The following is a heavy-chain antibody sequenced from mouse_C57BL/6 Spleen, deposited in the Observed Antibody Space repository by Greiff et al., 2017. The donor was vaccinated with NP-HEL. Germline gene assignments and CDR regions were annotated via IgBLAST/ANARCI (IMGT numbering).Heavy chain of an antibody. Sequence: VQLQESGPGLVAPSQSLSITCTVSGFSLTSYGVAWVRQSPGKGLEWLGVICGVGSTNYNSALNSRLSISKDNSKSQVFLKMNSLQTDDTAMYYCASFDYDGGLAYWGQGTLVTVSA. CDR2: ICGVGST. CDR3: ASFDYDGGLAY. D-gene: IGHD2-4*01. CDR1: GFSLTSYG. V-gene: IGHV2-6*01. J-gene: IGHJ3*01.